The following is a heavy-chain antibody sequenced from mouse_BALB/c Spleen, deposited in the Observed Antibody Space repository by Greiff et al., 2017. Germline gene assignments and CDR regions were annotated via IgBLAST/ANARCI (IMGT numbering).Heavy chain of an antibody. CDR1: GFTFSSYA. V-gene: IGHV5-9-4*01. J-gene: IGHJ3*01. D-gene: IGHD2-2*01. CDR2: ISSGGSYT. CDR3: ATSLYGYDDAFAY. Sequence: EVKLMESGGGLVKPGGSLKLSCAASGFTFSSYAMSWVRQSPEKRLEWVAEISSGGSYTYYPDTVTGRFTISRDNAKNTLYLEMSSLRSEDTAMYYCATSLYGYDDAFAYWGQGTLVTVSA.